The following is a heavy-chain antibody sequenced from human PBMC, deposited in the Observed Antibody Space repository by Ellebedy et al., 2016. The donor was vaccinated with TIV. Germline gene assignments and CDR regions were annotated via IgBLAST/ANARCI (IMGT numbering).Heavy chain of an antibody. CDR2: IYWDDDK. D-gene: IGHD3-16*01. J-gene: IGHJ5*02. CDR1: GFSLTTRGVG. Sequence: SGPTLVXPTQTLTLTCTFSGFSLTTRGVGVGWIRQTPEKALEWLAMIYWDDDKRYSPSLKTRLTITKDTSKNQVYITMTDMDPVDTATYYCAHRAVYDYRGSGFNPWGQGIPVTVSS. CDR3: AHRAVYDYRGSGFNP. V-gene: IGHV2-5*02.